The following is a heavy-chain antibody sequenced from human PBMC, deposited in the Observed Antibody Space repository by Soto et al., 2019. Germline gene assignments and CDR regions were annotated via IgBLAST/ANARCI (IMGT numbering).Heavy chain of an antibody. V-gene: IGHV4-38-2*02. D-gene: IGHD2-2*01. Sequence: PSETLSLTCAVSGYSIRSGYYWGWIRQPPGKGLEWIGSIYHSGSTYYNPSLKSRVTISVDTSKNQFSLKLSSVTAADTAVYYCARDGVVPALRGMDVWGQGTTVTAP. CDR1: GYSIRSGYY. CDR3: ARDGVVPALRGMDV. J-gene: IGHJ6*02. CDR2: IYHSGST.